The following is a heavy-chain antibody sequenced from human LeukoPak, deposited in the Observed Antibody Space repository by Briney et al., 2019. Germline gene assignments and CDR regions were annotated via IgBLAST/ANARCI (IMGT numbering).Heavy chain of an antibody. CDR1: GFTFSSYE. V-gene: IGHV3-48*03. CDR2: ISSSGSTI. Sequence: PGGSLRLSCAASGFTFSSYEMNWVRQAPGKGLEWVSYISSSGSTIYYADSVKGRFTISRDNAQNSLYLQKNSLRAEDTAVYYCARGSRVLRYFDWSYDYWGQGTLVTVSS. CDR3: ARGSRVLRYFDWSYDY. J-gene: IGHJ4*02. D-gene: IGHD3-9*01.